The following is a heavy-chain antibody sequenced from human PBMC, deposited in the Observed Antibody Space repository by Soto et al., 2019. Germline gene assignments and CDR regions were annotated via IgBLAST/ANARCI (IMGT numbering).Heavy chain of an antibody. CDR3: ASTLRYFDWLPQYYLDY. D-gene: IGHD3-9*01. CDR1: GGSITSSSYY. V-gene: IGHV4-39*01. J-gene: IGHJ4*02. CDR2: IYYSGST. Sequence: QLQLQESGPGLVKPSETLSLTCTVSGGSITSSSYYWGWIGQPPGKGLEWIGSIYYSGSTYYNPSLQCRVTISGDTAKNQFSLKLSSVTAADTAVYYCASTLRYFDWLPQYYLDYWGQGTLVTVSS.